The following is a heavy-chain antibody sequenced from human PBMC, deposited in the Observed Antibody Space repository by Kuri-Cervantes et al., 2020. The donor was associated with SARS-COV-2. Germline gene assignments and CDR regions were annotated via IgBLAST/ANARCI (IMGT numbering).Heavy chain of an antibody. V-gene: IGHV4-34*01. CDR1: GGSFSGYY. CDR2: INHSGST. J-gene: IGHJ5*02. CDR3: ARWLGYCSGGSCYRTGNWFDP. D-gene: IGHD2-15*01. Sequence: GSLRLSCAVYGGSFSGYYWSWIRQPPGKGLEWIGEINHSGSTNYNPSLKSRVTISVDRSKNQFSLKLSSVTAADTAVYYCARWLGYCSGGSCYRTGNWFDPWGQGTLVTVSS.